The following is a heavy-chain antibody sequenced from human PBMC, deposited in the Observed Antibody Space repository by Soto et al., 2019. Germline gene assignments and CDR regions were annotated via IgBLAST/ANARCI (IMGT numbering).Heavy chain of an antibody. V-gene: IGHV3-64D*08. Sequence: GGSLRLSCAVSGFSFSTYAMHWVRRAPGRGLEFVSVIAYHGSSSFYADSLKGRFTVSRDNSRNTLYLHMNNLRPEDSATYYCVKDRTPNWNYPGMDVWGQGTTVSVSS. CDR3: VKDRTPNWNYPGMDV. D-gene: IGHD2-15*01. CDR1: GFSFSTYA. J-gene: IGHJ6*02. CDR2: IAYHGSSS.